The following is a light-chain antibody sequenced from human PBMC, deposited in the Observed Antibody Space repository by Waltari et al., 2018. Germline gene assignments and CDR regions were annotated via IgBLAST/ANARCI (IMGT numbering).Light chain of an antibody. V-gene: IGLV1-47*01. CDR1: RSNIGHNY. Sequence: QSVLTQPPSASGTPGQRVTISCSGSRSNIGHNYLYWYQQLPGTAPKLLIYRNNQRPPGVPDRFSVSKSGTSASRAISGLRSEDEADYYCAVWDDSLSGRVFGGGTKVTVL. CDR3: AVWDDSLSGRV. J-gene: IGLJ3*02. CDR2: RNN.